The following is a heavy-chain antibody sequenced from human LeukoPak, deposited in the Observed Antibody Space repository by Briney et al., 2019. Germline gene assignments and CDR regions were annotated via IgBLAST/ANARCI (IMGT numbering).Heavy chain of an antibody. CDR3: ASSGVVVPAVDFDY. CDR2: IYHSGST. V-gene: IGHV4-38-2*01. J-gene: IGHJ4*02. CDR1: GYSISSGYY. Sequence: PSETLSLTCAVSGYSISSGYYWGWIRQPPGKGLEWIESIYHSGSTYHNPSLKSRVTISVDTSKNQFSLKLSSVTAADTAVYYCASSGVVVPAVDFDYWGQGTLVTVSS. D-gene: IGHD2-2*01.